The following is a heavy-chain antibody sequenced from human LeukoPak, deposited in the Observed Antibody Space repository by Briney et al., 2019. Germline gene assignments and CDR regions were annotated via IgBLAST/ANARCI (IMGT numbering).Heavy chain of an antibody. CDR3: AVGSHYYDSSGYLDY. CDR1: GFTVSGNY. Sequence: GGSLRLSCAASGFTVSGNYMSWVRQAPGKGLEWVSVIYSGGSTYYADSVKGRFTISRDNSKNTLYLQMNSLRAEDTAVYYCAVGSHYYDSSGYLDYWGQGTLVTVSS. D-gene: IGHD3-22*01. J-gene: IGHJ4*02. V-gene: IGHV3-53*01. CDR2: IYSGGST.